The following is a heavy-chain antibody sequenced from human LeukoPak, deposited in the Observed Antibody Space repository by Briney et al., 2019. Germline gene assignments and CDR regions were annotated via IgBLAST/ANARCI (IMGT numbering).Heavy chain of an antibody. J-gene: IGHJ3*02. CDR1: GGSISSYY. Sequence: SETLSLTCTVSGGSISSYYWSWIRQPAGKGLEWIGRIYTSGSTDYNPSLKSRVTMSVDTSKNQFSLKLSSVTAADTAVYYCARDRDYYDSSGYQHGAFDIWGQGTMVTVSS. CDR2: IYTSGST. CDR3: ARDRDYYDSSGYQHGAFDI. D-gene: IGHD3-22*01. V-gene: IGHV4-4*07.